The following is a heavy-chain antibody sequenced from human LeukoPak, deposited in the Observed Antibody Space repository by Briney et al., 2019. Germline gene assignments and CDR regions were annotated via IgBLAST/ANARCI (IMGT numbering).Heavy chain of an antibody. Sequence: GGSLRLSCAASGFTFSSCWMHWVRDAPGKGLVWVSRINSDGSGTDYADSVKGRFSISRDNAKKTVYLQMNSLRAEDTAVYYCASLVGGYYPPVEGFDIWGQGTMVTVSS. J-gene: IGHJ3*02. CDR1: GFTFSSCW. V-gene: IGHV3-74*01. CDR2: INSDGSGT. CDR3: ASLVGGYYPPVEGFDI. D-gene: IGHD3-3*01.